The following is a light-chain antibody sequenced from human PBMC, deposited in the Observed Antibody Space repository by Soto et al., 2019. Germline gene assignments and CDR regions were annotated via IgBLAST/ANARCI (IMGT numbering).Light chain of an antibody. CDR3: QRSYITPYT. CDR1: QTITSY. V-gene: IGKV1-39*01. Sequence: DIQMTQSPSSLSASVGDRVTITCRASQTITSYLHWYQQKPGKAPDLLIYGASSLQTGVPSRFSGSGSGTDFTLTSTSLQPEDFATYYCQRSYITPYTFGQGTKLEIK. J-gene: IGKJ2*01. CDR2: GAS.